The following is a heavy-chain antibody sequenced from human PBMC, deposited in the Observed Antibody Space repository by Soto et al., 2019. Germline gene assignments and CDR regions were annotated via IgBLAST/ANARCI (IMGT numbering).Heavy chain of an antibody. CDR1: GGSISGYY. V-gene: IGHV4-59*08. D-gene: IGHD2-15*01. CDR2: IYGSENT. CDR3: VRRGGGYYYCYMDV. J-gene: IGHJ6*03. Sequence: SETLSLTCTVSGGSISGYYWSWIRQPPGKGLEWIGYIYGSENTNYDPSLKSRVTISVDTSKNQFSLNLTSVTAADTAMYYCVRRGGGYYYCYMDVWGKATTVTVSS.